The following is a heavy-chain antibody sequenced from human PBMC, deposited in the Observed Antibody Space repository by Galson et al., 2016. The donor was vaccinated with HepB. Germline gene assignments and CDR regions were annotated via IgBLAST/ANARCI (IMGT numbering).Heavy chain of an antibody. Sequence: SLRLSCAASGFSVDDYTMHWVRQAPGKGLEWVSLISWDGGSTYSTDSVKGRFTTSRDNSRNVLYLHMRILRSEDTAFYYCVKDYCSSTTCYSEYFDHWGRGTLVTVSS. V-gene: IGHV3-43*01. D-gene: IGHD2-2*02. CDR2: ISWDGGST. CDR1: GFSVDDYT. J-gene: IGHJ4*02. CDR3: VKDYCSSTTCYSEYFDH.